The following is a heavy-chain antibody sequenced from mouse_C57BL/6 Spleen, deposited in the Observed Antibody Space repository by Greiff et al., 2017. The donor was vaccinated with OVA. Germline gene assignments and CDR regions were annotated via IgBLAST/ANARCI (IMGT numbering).Heavy chain of an antibody. D-gene: IGHD3-3*01. CDR3: AREAGSYYFDY. CDR1: GFTFSDYY. Sequence: DVKLVESEGGLVQPGSSMKLSCTASGFTFSDYYMAWVRQVPEKGLEWVANINYDGSSTYYLDSLKSRFIISRDNAKNILYLQMSSLKSEDTATYYCAREAGSYYFDYWGQGTTLTVSS. J-gene: IGHJ2*01. CDR2: INYDGSST. V-gene: IGHV5-16*01.